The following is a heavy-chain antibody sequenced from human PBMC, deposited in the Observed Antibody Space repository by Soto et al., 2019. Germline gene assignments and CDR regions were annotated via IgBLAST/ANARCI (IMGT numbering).Heavy chain of an antibody. D-gene: IGHD3-9*01. V-gene: IGHV3-30*03. CDR3: ARDGRSDWSSALFDN. J-gene: IGHJ4*02. CDR2: ISYDGSNK. CDR1: GFTFSSHG. Sequence: QVQLVESGGGVVQPGRSLRLSCAASGFTFSSHGMHWVRQAPGKGLEWVAVISYDGSNKYYIDSVKGRFSISRDNSKNTLHLQMNSLRAEDTAVYHCARDGRSDWSSALFDNWGQGTLVTVSS.